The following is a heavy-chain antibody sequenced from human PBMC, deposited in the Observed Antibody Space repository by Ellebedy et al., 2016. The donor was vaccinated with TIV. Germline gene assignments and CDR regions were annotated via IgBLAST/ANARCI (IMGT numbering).Heavy chain of an antibody. CDR1: GFTFSSYW. D-gene: IGHD5-12*01. J-gene: IGHJ4*02. CDR2: IDGSSSEK. Sequence: GGSLRLSXAASGFTFSSYWMSWVRQGPGRGLEWVSSIDGSSSEKWYSDSVKGRFTISRDNSKNSLYLQMNSLRSEDTALYYCAKDYDSGYRYYFDYWGLGTLVTVSS. V-gene: IGHV3-21*04. CDR3: AKDYDSGYRYYFDY.